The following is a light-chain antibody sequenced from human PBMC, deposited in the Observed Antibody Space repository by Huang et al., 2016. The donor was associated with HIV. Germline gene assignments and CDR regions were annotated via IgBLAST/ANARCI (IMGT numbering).Light chain of an antibody. CDR3: QQYNNWPPLT. CDR1: QSISSN. CDR2: RAS. J-gene: IGKJ4*01. V-gene: IGKV3-15*01. Sequence: EVVMTQSPNTLSVSPGERATLSCRASQSISSNLAWYQQKPGQAPRLLIYRASARAAGVPARFIRSGSGTEFTLTISSLQSEDFAIYYCQQYNNWPPLTFGGGTKVEI.